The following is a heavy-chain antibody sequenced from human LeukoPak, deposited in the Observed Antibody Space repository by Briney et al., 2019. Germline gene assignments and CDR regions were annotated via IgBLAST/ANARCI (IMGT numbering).Heavy chain of an antibody. J-gene: IGHJ4*02. CDR3: ARSWGIYYDSRGALDY. CDR2: ISAYNGHT. D-gene: IGHD3-22*01. Sequence: ASVKVSCKASGYTFTSNGISWVRQAPGQGLEWMGRISAYNGHTNYAQTLQGRVTMTTDTSTSTAYMELRSLRSDDTAVYYCARSWGIYYDSRGALDYWGQGTLVTVSP. V-gene: IGHV1-18*01. CDR1: GYTFTSNG.